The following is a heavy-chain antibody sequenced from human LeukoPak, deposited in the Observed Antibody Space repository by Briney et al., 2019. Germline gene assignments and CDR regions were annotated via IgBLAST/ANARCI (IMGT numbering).Heavy chain of an antibody. D-gene: IGHD3-3*01. CDR2: IYYSVRT. Sequence: SETLSLTCTVSGGSISSGRYYWSWIRQHPGKGLQWIGYIYYSVRTNYNPSLKSRVTISLDTSKNQFSLKLSSVTAADTSVYYSARMSAPLDYDFWSGDFDIWGQGTMVTVSS. J-gene: IGHJ3*02. CDR3: ARMSAPLDYDFWSGDFDI. CDR1: GGSISSGRYY. V-gene: IGHV4-61*01.